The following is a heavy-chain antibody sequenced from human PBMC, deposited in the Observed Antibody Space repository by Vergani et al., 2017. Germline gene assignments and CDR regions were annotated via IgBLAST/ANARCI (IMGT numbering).Heavy chain of an antibody. V-gene: IGHV3-9*01. J-gene: IGHJ2*01. CDR2: IDRKYGVK. Sequence: VEAGGGLVQPGGSLRLSCTASGFTFQAFAFHWVRQVSGRGLEWVSVIDRKYGVKNGNSFEGRFSISRDNAKKAVFLQMNNLRHEDTALYFCVKDNDYDADGPFDLWGRGTLVTVSS. CDR1: GFTFQAFA. CDR3: VKDNDYDADGPFDL. D-gene: IGHD3-16*01.